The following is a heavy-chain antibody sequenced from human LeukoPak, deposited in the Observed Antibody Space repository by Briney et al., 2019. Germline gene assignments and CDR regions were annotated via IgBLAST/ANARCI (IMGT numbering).Heavy chain of an antibody. CDR3: ARLCSGLNRVFDC. CDR1: GFTFNSYW. CDR2: IKQDGSEE. D-gene: IGHD6-25*01. Sequence: PGGSLRLSCAPSGFTFNSYWMSWVRQAPGKGLEWVANIKQDGSEEYYGDSVQGRFTISRDNAKNSLYLQMNSLRAEDTAVYYCARLCSGLNRVFDCWGQGTLVTVSS. V-gene: IGHV3-7*01. J-gene: IGHJ4*02.